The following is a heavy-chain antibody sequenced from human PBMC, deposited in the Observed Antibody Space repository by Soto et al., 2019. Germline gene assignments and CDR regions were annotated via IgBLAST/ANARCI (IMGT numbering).Heavy chain of an antibody. CDR3: AIDRLEQVPYYYGMDV. V-gene: IGHV4-59*01. D-gene: IGHD5-12*01. J-gene: IGHJ6*02. CDR1: GGYISSYY. CDR2: IYYSGST. Sequence: SETLSLTCTVSGGYISSYYWSWIRQPPGKGLEWIGYIYYSGSTNYNPSIKSRVTISVDTSKNQFSLKLSSVTAADTAVYYCAIDRLEQVPYYYGMDVWGQGTTVTVSS.